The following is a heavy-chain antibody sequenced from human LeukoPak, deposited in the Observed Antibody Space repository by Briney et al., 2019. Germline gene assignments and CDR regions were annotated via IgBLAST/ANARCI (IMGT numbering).Heavy chain of an antibody. Sequence: ASVKVSCKASGYTFTSYDINWVRQATGQGLEWMGWMSPNSGNTGYAQKFQGRVTMTRNTSISTAYMELSSLRSEDTAVYYCARTDNPAPLGAFDIWGQGTMVTVSS. D-gene: IGHD5-24*01. CDR1: GYTFTSYD. CDR2: MSPNSGNT. J-gene: IGHJ3*02. V-gene: IGHV1-8*01. CDR3: ARTDNPAPLGAFDI.